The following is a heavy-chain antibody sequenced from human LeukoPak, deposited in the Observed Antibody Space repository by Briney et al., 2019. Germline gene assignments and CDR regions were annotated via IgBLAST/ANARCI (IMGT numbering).Heavy chain of an antibody. Sequence: PGRSLRLSCAASGFSFSNYGMHWVRQAPGKGLEWVAVISYDGTKKYYEDSVKGRFTISRDNSKNTLYLQMNSLRAEDTAVYYCAKRPYCSSTSCYRWDYYYMDVWGKGTTVTVSS. V-gene: IGHV3-30*18. D-gene: IGHD2-2*02. CDR1: GFSFSNYG. CDR2: ISYDGTKK. CDR3: AKRPYCSSTSCYRWDYYYMDV. J-gene: IGHJ6*03.